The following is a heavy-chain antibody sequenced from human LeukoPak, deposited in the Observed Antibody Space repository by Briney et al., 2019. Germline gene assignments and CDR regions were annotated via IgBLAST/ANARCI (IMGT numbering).Heavy chain of an antibody. Sequence: SETLSLTCTVSGGSISSYYWSWIRQPPGKGLEWIGYIYYSGGTNYNPSLKSRVTISVDTSKNQFSLKLSSVTAADTAVYYCARPYYYDSSGYYQIDYWGQGTLVTVSS. J-gene: IGHJ4*02. D-gene: IGHD3-22*01. CDR1: GGSISSYY. CDR2: IYYSGGT. V-gene: IGHV4-59*01. CDR3: ARPYYYDSSGYYQIDY.